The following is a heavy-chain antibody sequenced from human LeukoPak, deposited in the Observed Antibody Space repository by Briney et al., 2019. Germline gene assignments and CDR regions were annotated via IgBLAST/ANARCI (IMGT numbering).Heavy chain of an antibody. CDR3: AKDLPPDNDDFWSGYYN. Sequence: GGSLRLSCAASGFTFSSYAMSWVRQAPGKGLEWVSAISGSGGSTYYADSVKGRFTISRDNSKNTLYLQMNSLRAEDTAVYYCAKDLPPDNDDFWSGYYNWGQGTLVTVSS. V-gene: IGHV3-23*01. CDR1: GFTFSSYA. CDR2: ISGSGGST. D-gene: IGHD3-3*01. J-gene: IGHJ4*02.